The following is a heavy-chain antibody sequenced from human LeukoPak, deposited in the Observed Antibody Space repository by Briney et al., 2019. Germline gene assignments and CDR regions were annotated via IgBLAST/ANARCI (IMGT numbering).Heavy chain of an antibody. CDR2: IYTSGST. J-gene: IGHJ6*03. D-gene: IGHD2-2*01. V-gene: IGHV4-4*07. CDR1: GGSISSYY. Sequence: SETLSLTCTVSGGSISSYYLSWVRQPAGKGLEWIGRIYTSGSTNYNPSLKSRVTMSVDTSKNQFSLKLSSVTAADTAVYYCARHGRLLLVPAPMLSPARYYYYMDLWGKGPTVTVSS. CDR3: ARHGRLLLVPAPMLSPARYYYYMDL.